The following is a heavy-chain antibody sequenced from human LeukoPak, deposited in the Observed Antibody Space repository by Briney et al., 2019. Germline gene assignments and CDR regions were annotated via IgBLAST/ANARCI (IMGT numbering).Heavy chain of an antibody. CDR3: ARDNTGSYEY. V-gene: IGHV3-43*02. Sequence: GRSLRLSCAASGFTFGDYDMHWVRQAPGKGLEWVSLIRADGATTRYTDSVKGRFTISRDNSKDSLYLQMNSLRTEDTALYYCARDNTGSYEYWGQGTLVTVSP. D-gene: IGHD1-26*01. CDR2: IRADGATT. J-gene: IGHJ4*02. CDR1: GFTFGDYD.